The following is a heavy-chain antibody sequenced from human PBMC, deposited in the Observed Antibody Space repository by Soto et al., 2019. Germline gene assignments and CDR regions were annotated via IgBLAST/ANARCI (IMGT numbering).Heavy chain of an antibody. D-gene: IGHD6-19*01. CDR2: ISSSSSYI. Sequence: EVQLVESGGGLVKPGGSLRLSCAASGFTFSSYSMNWVRQAPGKGLEWVSSISSSSSYIYYADSVKGRFTISRDSAKNSLYLQMNSLSAEDTAVYYCASEQWAGGMDVWGQGPTVTVSS. CDR3: ASEQWAGGMDV. CDR1: GFTFSSYS. V-gene: IGHV3-21*01. J-gene: IGHJ6*02.